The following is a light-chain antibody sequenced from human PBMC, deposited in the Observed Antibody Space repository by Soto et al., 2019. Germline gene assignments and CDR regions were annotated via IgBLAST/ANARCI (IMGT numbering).Light chain of an antibody. CDR1: QGISNY. CDR3: QKYNNAPRT. CDR2: PAS. Sequence: DIPMTQSPSSLSASVGDTVTITCRASQGISNYLAWYQQKPGQVPNLLIYPASTLQSGVPSRFSGSGSGTDFTLTISSLRPEDVATYYCQKYNNAPRTFGQGTKVEI. J-gene: IGKJ1*01. V-gene: IGKV1-27*01.